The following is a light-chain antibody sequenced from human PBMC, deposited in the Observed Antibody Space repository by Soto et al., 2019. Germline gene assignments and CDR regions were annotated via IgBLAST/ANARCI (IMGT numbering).Light chain of an antibody. CDR2: DAS. CDR3: QQSFGSPPIT. Sequence: AIRMTQSPSSFSASTGDRVSITCRATQDIGTYLAWYQQIPGKAPKLLIYDASVLKDGVSSRFSGSGYGTDFTLTITNLQPEDFAMYYCQQSFGSPPITFGQGTRLDIK. J-gene: IGKJ5*01. CDR1: QDIGTY. V-gene: IGKV1-8*01.